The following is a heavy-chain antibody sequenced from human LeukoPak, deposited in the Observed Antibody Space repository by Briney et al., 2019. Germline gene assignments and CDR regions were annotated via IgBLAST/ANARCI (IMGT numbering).Heavy chain of an antibody. V-gene: IGHV3-30*04. CDR3: AKLLSNSGRFLY. D-gene: IGHD4-23*01. CDR2: ISYDGSNK. Sequence: PGRSLRLSCAASGFTFSTYAMHWVRQAPGKGLEWVAAISYDGSNKNYADSVKGRFTISRDNSKNTLYLQMNSLRAEDTAVYYCAKLLSNSGRFLYWGQGTLVTVSS. J-gene: IGHJ4*02. CDR1: GFTFSTYA.